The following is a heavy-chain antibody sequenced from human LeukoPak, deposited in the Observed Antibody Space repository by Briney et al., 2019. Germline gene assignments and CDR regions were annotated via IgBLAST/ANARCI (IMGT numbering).Heavy chain of an antibody. Sequence: PGGSLRLSCAASGFTLDDYTMHWVRQAPGTGLESVALINWDGRNSHYSDSVRGRFTISRDNTKNSLYLQMNNLRTEDTALYYCARDPRAGYLDNWGRGTLVTVSS. CDR2: INWDGRNS. D-gene: IGHD1-14*01. CDR3: ARDPRAGYLDN. V-gene: IGHV3-43*01. CDR1: GFTLDDYT. J-gene: IGHJ4*02.